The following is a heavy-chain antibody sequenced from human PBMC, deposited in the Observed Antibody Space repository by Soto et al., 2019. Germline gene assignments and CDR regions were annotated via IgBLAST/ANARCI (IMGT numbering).Heavy chain of an antibody. CDR1: GGSILNGGHY. V-gene: IGHV4-31*03. Sequence: QVQLQESGPGLLKPSQTLSLTCTVSGGSILNGGHYWTWIRQHPGKGLEWIGRIFFSGNNHYNPALKSRLTLSLCTAKNQVSLKLTSVTAADTAIYYCARDNYGGMVDFWGVGTLVTVSS. CDR3: ARDNYGGMVDF. D-gene: IGHD4-17*01. CDR2: IFFSGNN. J-gene: IGHJ4*02.